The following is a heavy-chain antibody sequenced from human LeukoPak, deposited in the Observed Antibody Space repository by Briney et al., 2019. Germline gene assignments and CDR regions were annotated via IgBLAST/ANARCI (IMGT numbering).Heavy chain of an antibody. CDR2: INPNSGGT. V-gene: IGHV1-2*02. J-gene: IGHJ4*01. CDR3: ARDNYKDY. D-gene: IGHD4-11*01. CDR1: GYTLTSFY. Sequence: ASVKVSCKTSGYTLTSFYIYWVRQAPGQGLEWMGWINPNSGGTKYAQKSQGRVTMTRDTSISTANMYLCRLGSDDTAVYYCARDNYKDYWGQGTLLTVSS.